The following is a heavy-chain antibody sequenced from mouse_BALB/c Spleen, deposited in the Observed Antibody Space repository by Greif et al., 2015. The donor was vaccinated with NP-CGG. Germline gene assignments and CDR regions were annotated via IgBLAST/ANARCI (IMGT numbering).Heavy chain of an antibody. CDR3: ASPSFAY. CDR1: GFNIKDTY. Sequence: EVKVEESGAELVKPGASVKLSCTASGFNIKDTYMHWVKQRPEQGLEWIGRIDPANGNTKYDPKFQGKATITADTSSNTAYLQLSSLTSEDTAVYYCASPSFAYWGQGTLVTVSA. J-gene: IGHJ3*01. CDR2: IDPANGNT. V-gene: IGHV14-3*02.